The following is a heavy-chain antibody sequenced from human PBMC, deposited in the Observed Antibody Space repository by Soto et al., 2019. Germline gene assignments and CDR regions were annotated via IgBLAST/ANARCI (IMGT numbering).Heavy chain of an antibody. D-gene: IGHD2-8*01. V-gene: IGHV4-59*01. Sequence: SETLSLTCIVSGGSISSYYWSWIRQPPGKGLEWIGYIYYSGSTNYNPSLKSRVTISVDTSKNQFSLKLSSVTAADTAVYYCARDIMGTNYYYYGMDVWGQGTTVTVSS. CDR2: IYYSGST. J-gene: IGHJ6*02. CDR1: GGSISSYY. CDR3: ARDIMGTNYYYYGMDV.